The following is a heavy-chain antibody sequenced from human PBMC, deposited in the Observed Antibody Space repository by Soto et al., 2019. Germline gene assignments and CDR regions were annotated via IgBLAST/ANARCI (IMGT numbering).Heavy chain of an antibody. D-gene: IGHD3-10*01. J-gene: IGHJ4*02. CDR1: GGSISSSSYY. CDR2: IYYSGST. CDR3: ARHPAMVRRRLFDY. Sequence: SETLSLTCTVSGGSISSSSYYWGWIRQPPGKGLEWIGSIYYSGSTYYNPSLKSRITISVDTSKNQFSLKLSSVAAADTAVYYCARHPAMVRRRLFDYWGQGTLVT. V-gene: IGHV4-39*01.